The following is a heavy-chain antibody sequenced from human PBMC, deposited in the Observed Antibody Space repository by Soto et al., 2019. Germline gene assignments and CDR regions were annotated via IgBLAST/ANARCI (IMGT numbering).Heavy chain of an antibody. V-gene: IGHV4-59*08. CDR3: ARQGFGALHGLVDV. Sequence: QVQLQESGPGLVKPSETLSLSCTVSGGSISSYHWSWIRQTPGKGLEWIGYVHYSWGSNYNPSLKSRVAISLDTSKSQFSLKLTSVTATDTAVYYCARQGFGALHGLVDVW. CDR2: VHYSWGS. J-gene: IGHJ6*01. CDR1: GGSISSYH. D-gene: IGHD3-10*01.